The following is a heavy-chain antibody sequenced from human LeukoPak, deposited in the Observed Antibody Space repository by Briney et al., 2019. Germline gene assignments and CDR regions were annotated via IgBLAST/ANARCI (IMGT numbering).Heavy chain of an antibody. CDR1: GGSFSGYY. CDR2: INHSGST. V-gene: IGHV4-34*01. Sequence: SETLSLTCAVYGGSFSGYYWSWIRQPPGKGLEWIGEINHSGSTNYNPSLKSRVTISVDTSKNQFSLKLSSVTAADTAVYYCARNSYGGDYYYYYYMDVWGKGTTVTVSS. D-gene: IGHD5-18*01. CDR3: ARNSYGGDYYYYYYMDV. J-gene: IGHJ6*03.